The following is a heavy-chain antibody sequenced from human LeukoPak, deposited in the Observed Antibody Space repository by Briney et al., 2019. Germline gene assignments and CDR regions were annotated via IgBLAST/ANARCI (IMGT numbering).Heavy chain of an antibody. CDR1: GGSISSYY. CDR3: ARLVRMVRGVRPADY. J-gene: IGHJ4*02. V-gene: IGHV4-59*12. Sequence: PSETLSLTCTVSGGSISSYYWSWIRQPPGKGLEWIGYIYYSGSTNYNPSLKSRVTISVDTSKNQFSLKLSSVTAADTAVYYCARLVRMVRGVRPADYWGQGTLVTVSS. D-gene: IGHD3-10*01. CDR2: IYYSGST.